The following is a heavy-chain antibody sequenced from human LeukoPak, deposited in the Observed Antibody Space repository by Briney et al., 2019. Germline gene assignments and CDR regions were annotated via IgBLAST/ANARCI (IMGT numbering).Heavy chain of an antibody. CDR1: GFTVSSNY. V-gene: IGHV3-53*01. CDR2: IYSVGST. D-gene: IGHD3-22*01. CDR3: AGGGYGYYDSSGSFDY. Sequence: GGSLRLSCAASGFTVSSNYMSWVRQAPGKGLEWVSVIYSVGSTYYADSVKGRFTISRDNSKNTLYLQMNSLRAEDTAVYYCAGGGYGYYDSSGSFDYWGQGTLVTVSS. J-gene: IGHJ4*02.